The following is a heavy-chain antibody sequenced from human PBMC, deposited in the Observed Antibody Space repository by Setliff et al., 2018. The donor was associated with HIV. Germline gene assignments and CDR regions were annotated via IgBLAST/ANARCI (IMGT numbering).Heavy chain of an antibody. J-gene: IGHJ5*02. CDR1: GGSFSNFF. Sequence: SETLSLTCTVSGGSFSNFFWNWIRQPPGKGLEWIGYINSRWTTNYNPSLKSRVNISIDPSKNHFTLRLSSVTAADTAVYYCSRRGRFMGWFDPWGQGSLVTVSS. CDR2: INSRWTT. D-gene: IGHD3-3*01. V-gene: IGHV4-4*09. CDR3: SRRGRFMGWFDP.